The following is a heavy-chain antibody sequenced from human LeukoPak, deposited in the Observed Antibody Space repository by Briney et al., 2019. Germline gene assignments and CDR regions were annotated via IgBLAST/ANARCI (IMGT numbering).Heavy chain of an antibody. CDR2: ISWNSGSI. CDR3: AKDSSGYYRYFDL. D-gene: IGHD3-22*01. Sequence: GGSLRLSCAASGFAFDDYAMHWVRQAPGKGLEWVSGISWNSGSIGYADSVKGRFTISRDNAKNSLYLQMNSLRAEDTALYYCAKDSSGYYRYFDLWGRGTLVTVSS. J-gene: IGHJ2*01. V-gene: IGHV3-9*01. CDR1: GFAFDDYA.